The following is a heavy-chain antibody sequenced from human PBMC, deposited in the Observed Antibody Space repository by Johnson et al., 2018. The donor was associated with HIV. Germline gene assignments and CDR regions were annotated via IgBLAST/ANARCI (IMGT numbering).Heavy chain of an antibody. V-gene: IGHV3-9*01. D-gene: IGHD3-10*01. CDR2: ISWNSGST. J-gene: IGHJ3*02. CDR1: GFTFNDYA. CDR3: AKDMVPWFGELPWACDTLDI. Sequence: QLVESGGGLVQPGRTLRLSCAASGFTFNDYAMHWVREAPGKGLEWVSGISWNSGSTGYADSVKGRFTISRDNAKKSLYLEMNSLTTEDTALYYCAKDMVPWFGELPWACDTLDIWGQGTMVTVSS.